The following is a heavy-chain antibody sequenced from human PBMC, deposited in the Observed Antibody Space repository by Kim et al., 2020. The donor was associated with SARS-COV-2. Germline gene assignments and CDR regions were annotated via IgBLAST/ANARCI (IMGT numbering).Heavy chain of an antibody. J-gene: IGHJ4*02. CDR2: IYYSGST. CDR3: ARSFLWFGELLPPSWVSFYFDY. CDR1: GGSISSSSYY. D-gene: IGHD3-10*01. V-gene: IGHV4-39*01. Sequence: SETLSLTCTVSGGSISSSSYYWGWIRQPPGKGLEWIGSIYYSGSTYYNPSLKSRVTISADTSKNQFSLKLSSVTAADTAVYYCARSFLWFGELLPPSWVSFYFDYWGQGTLVTVSS.